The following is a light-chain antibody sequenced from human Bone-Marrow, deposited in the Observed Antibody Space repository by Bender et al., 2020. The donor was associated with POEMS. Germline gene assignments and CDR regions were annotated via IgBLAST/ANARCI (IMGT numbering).Light chain of an antibody. J-gene: IGLJ1*01. CDR1: SSDVDDSKY. V-gene: IGLV2-8*01. CDR3: CSYTNSSTYV. CDR2: DVN. Sequence: QSALTQPPSASGSPGQSVTISCTGISSDVDDSKYVAWYRQHPGKGPKLIIYDVNKRPSGVPDRFSGSKSGNTASLTISGLQAEDEADYYCCSYTNSSTYVFGTGTKVTAL.